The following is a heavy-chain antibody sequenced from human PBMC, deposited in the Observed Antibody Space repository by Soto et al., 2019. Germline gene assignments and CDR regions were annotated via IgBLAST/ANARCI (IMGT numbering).Heavy chain of an antibody. J-gene: IGHJ4*02. CDR1: GFTFSSYG. D-gene: IGHD6-13*01. CDR3: ARWGIAAGDY. V-gene: IGHV3-33*01. CDR2: IWYDGNNK. Sequence: QVQLVESGGGVVQPGRSLRLSCAASGFTFSSYGMHWVRQAPGKGLEWVAVIWYDGNNKYYADSVKGRFPISRDNSKNTLFLQMNSLRAEDTAVYYCARWGIAAGDYWGQGTLVTVSS.